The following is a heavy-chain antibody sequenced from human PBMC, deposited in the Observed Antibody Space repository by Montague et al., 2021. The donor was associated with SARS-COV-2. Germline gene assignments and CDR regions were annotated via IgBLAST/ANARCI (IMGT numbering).Heavy chain of an antibody. CDR1: GDSISSSHW. CDR3: ARDRCAKTYDLLTGYYINYYYAVDV. Sequence: SETLSLTCAVSGDSISSSHWWTWVRQSPGKGLEWIGEIFHSENTNYNPSLKSRVIISLDMSKNQFSLTLSSVTAADTAVYYCARDRCAKTYDLLTGYYINYYYAVDVWGQGTPVTVSS. V-gene: IGHV4-4*02. CDR2: IFHSENT. J-gene: IGHJ6*02. D-gene: IGHD3-9*01.